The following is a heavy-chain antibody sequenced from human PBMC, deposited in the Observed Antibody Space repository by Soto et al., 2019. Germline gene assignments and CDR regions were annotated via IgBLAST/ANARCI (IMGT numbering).Heavy chain of an antibody. CDR1: GYTFTTYG. J-gene: IGHJ6*02. CDR2: ISGYDGHT. D-gene: IGHD3-16*01. V-gene: IGHV1-18*01. Sequence: QVQLVQSGAEVRKPGASVKVSCKASGYTFTTYGISWVRQAPGKGLEWMGWISGYDGHTKYAQKFQGRIIMTTATSTSTVYMDLRSLRSDDTAVYYCAREGEMPYYYYGLDVWGQGTTVTVSS. CDR3: AREGEMPYYYYGLDV.